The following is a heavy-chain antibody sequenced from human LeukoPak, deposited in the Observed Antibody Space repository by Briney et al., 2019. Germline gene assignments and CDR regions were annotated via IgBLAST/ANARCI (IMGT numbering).Heavy chain of an antibody. Sequence: GGSLRLSCAASGFTFSKVWMSWVRHAPGKGLEWVSSISSSSSYIYYADSVKGRFTISRDNAKKSLYLQMNSRRAEDTAVYYCAGEPSRPWGSVYGMDVWGQGATVTVSS. CDR1: GFTFSKVW. CDR3: AGEPSRPWGSVYGMDV. D-gene: IGHD3-10*01. CDR2: ISSSSSYI. J-gene: IGHJ6*02. V-gene: IGHV3-21*01.